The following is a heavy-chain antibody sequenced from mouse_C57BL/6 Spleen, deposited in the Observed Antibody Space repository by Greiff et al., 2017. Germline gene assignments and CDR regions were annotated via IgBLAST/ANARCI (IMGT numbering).Heavy chain of an antibody. V-gene: IGHV5-9-1*02. CDR1: GFTFSSYA. CDR3: TRGGEYYGSGSFEY. Sequence: EVKLEESGEGLVKPGGSLKLSCAASGFTFSSYAMSWVRQTPEKRLEWVAYISSGGDNIYYADTVKGRFTISRDNARNTPYLQMSSLKSEDTAMYDVTRGGEYYGSGSFEYWGQGTTLTVSS. J-gene: IGHJ2*01. D-gene: IGHD1-1*01. CDR2: ISSGGDNI.